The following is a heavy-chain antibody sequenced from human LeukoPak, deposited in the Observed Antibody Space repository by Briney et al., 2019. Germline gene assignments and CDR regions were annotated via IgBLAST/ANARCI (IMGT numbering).Heavy chain of an antibody. Sequence: SETLSLTCTGSGGSISSYYGSWIRQPPGKGLEWIGYIYYSGSTNYNPSLKSRVTISVDTSKNQFPLKLSSVTAADTAVYYCARGYDFWSGYYTPHYYYYYMDVWGKGTTVTVSS. D-gene: IGHD3-3*01. CDR3: ARGYDFWSGYYTPHYYYYYMDV. CDR2: IYYSGST. J-gene: IGHJ6*03. CDR1: GGSISSYY. V-gene: IGHV4-59*01.